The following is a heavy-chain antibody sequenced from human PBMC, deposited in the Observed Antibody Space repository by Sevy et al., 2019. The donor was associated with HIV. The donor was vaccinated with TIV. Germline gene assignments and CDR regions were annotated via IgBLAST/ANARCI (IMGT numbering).Heavy chain of an antibody. CDR3: ARAGSSGYKSAYYFDY. J-gene: IGHJ4*02. D-gene: IGHD3-22*01. CDR2: ISSSGSTI. CDR1: GFTFSDYY. Sequence: GGSLRLSCAASGFTFSDYYMSWIRQAPGKGLEWVSYISSSGSTIYYADSMKGRFTISRDNAKNSLYLQMNSLRAEDTAVYYCARAGSSGYKSAYYFDYWGQGTLVTVSS. V-gene: IGHV3-11*01.